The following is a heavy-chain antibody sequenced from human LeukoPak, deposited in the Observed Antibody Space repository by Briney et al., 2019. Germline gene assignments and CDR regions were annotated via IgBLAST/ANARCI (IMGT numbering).Heavy chain of an antibody. CDR2: ISATGGTT. D-gene: IGHD2-21*02. J-gene: IGHJ5*02. CDR3: AKGKVTAFLDWFDP. CDR1: GFTFSTYA. V-gene: IGHV3-23*01. Sequence: PGGSLRLSCAASGFTFSTYAMSWVRQAPGKGLEWGSAISATGGTTYYADSVKGRFTISRDNSKHTLYLPLNSLRAEDTAIYYCAKGKVTAFLDWFDPWGQGTLVTVSS.